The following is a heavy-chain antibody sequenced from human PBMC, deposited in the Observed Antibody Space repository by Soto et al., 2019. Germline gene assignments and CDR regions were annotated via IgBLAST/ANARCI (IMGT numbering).Heavy chain of an antibody. CDR2: ISGSGGST. CDR1: GFTFSSYA. V-gene: IGHV3-23*01. Sequence: EVQLLESGGGLVQPGGSLRLSCAASGFTFSSYAMSWVRQAAGKGLEWVSAISGSGGSTYYADSVKGRFTISRDNSKNTLYLQMNSLRAEDTAVYYCAKIDGASFYYGMDVWGQGTTVTVSS. D-gene: IGHD3-16*02. J-gene: IGHJ6*02. CDR3: AKIDGASFYYGMDV.